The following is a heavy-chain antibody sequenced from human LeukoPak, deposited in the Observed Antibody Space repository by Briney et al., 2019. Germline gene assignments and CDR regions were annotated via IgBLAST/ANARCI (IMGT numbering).Heavy chain of an antibody. D-gene: IGHD1-26*01. Sequence: PGGSLRLSCAASGFTFSSYSMNWVRQAPGKGLEWVSSISSSSSYIYYADSVKGRFTISRDNAKNSLYLQMNSLRAEDTAVYYCARDDREVVGMNWFDPWGQGTLSPSPQ. V-gene: IGHV3-21*01. J-gene: IGHJ5*02. CDR1: GFTFSSYS. CDR3: ARDDREVVGMNWFDP. CDR2: ISSSSSYI.